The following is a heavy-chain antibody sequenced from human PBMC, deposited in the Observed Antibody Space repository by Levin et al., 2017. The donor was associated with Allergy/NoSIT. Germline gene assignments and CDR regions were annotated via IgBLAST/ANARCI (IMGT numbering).Heavy chain of an antibody. CDR3: VREGYSGYQFDY. J-gene: IGHJ4*02. V-gene: IGHV3-33*01. D-gene: IGHD5-12*01. CDR2: VWYDGNNK. Sequence: GESLKISCAASGFAFSNYGMHWVRQAPGKGLEWVTVVWYDGNNKYYADSVKGRFTISRDNSKNTLNLQMNSLRAEDTAVYYCVREGYSGYQFDYWGQGTLVTVSS. CDR1: GFAFSNYG.